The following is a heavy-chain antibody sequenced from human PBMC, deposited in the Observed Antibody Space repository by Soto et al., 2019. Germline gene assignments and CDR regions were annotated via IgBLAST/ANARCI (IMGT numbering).Heavy chain of an antibody. Sequence: ASVKVSCKASGDTFSTYGITWVRQAPGQGLEWVGGIIPLLNTRNSAQKLQGRVTISVDESANTAYMELISLKSDDTAVYFCARNRYYSDKNAYFPNLDLWGQGTLVTVYS. J-gene: IGHJ5*02. CDR2: IIPLLNTR. V-gene: IGHV1-69*13. CDR3: ARNRYYSDKNAYFPNLDL. CDR1: GDTFSTYG. D-gene: IGHD3-22*01.